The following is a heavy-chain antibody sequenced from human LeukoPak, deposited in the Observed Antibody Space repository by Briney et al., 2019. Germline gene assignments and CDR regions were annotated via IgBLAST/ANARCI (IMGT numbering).Heavy chain of an antibody. CDR2: IYYSGST. CDR3: ARHDGRYSSGWDFDY. D-gene: IGHD6-19*01. CDR1: GGSISTYY. V-gene: IGHV4-59*08. J-gene: IGHJ4*02. Sequence: SETLSLTCTVSGGSISTYYWSWIRHPPGKGLEWIGYIYYSGSTNYNPSPKSRVTISVDTSKNQFSLKLNSVTAADTAVYYCARHDGRYSSGWDFDYWGQGTLVTVSS.